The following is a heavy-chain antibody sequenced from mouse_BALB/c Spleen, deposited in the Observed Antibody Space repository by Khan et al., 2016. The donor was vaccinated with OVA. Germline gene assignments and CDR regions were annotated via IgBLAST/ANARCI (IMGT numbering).Heavy chain of an antibody. D-gene: IGHD3-3*01. CDR1: GYTFPEYT. V-gene: IGHV1-18*01. Sequence: EVQLQQSGPELVKPGASVKISCRTSGYTFPEYTVHWVKQSLGKSLDWIGVINPKNGGTAYNQKFKGKATLTVDKSSSTAYMEFRSLTSEDSAIYYCSRDAGRYWGQGTSVTVAS. CDR2: INPKNGGT. J-gene: IGHJ4*01. CDR3: SRDAGRY.